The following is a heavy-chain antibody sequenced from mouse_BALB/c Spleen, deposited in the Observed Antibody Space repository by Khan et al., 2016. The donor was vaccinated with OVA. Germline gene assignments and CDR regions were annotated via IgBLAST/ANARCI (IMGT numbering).Heavy chain of an antibody. Sequence: EVKLEESGPSLVKPSQTLSLTCSVTGDSITSGYWNWIRKFPGNKLEYMGYISYSGSTYYNPSLKSRLSITRDTSKNQYYLQLNSVTTEDTATYYCARRSLNAMDYWGQGTSVTVSS. J-gene: IGHJ4*01. CDR2: ISYSGST. CDR3: ARRSLNAMDY. V-gene: IGHV3-8*02. CDR1: GDSITSGY.